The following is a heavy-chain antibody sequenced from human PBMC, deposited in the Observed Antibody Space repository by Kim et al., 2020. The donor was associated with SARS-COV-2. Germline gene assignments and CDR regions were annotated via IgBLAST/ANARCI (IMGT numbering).Heavy chain of an antibody. CDR1: GGSFSGYY. J-gene: IGHJ5*02. V-gene: IGHV4-34*01. Sequence: SETLSLTCAVYGGSFSGYYWSWIRQPPGKGLEWIGEINHSGSTNYNPSLKSRVTISVDTSKNQFSLKLSSVTAADTAVYYCARGHVGIRFLEWLLGWFDPWGQGTLVTVSS. CDR3: ARGHVGIRFLEWLLGWFDP. CDR2: INHSGST. D-gene: IGHD3-3*01.